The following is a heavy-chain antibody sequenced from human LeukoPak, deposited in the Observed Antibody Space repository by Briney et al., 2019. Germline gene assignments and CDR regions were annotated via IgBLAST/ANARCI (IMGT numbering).Heavy chain of an antibody. CDR3: ARGPRVIAFDI. CDR1: GFTFSSYS. Sequence: GGSLRLSCAASGFTFSSYSMNWVRQAPGKGLEWVSYISSGRSSIYYADSVKGRFTVSRDNAKDSLYLQMNSLTAADTAVYYCARGPRVIAFDIWGQGTMVTVSS. V-gene: IGHV3-48*01. CDR2: ISSGRSSI. J-gene: IGHJ3*02. D-gene: IGHD3-10*01.